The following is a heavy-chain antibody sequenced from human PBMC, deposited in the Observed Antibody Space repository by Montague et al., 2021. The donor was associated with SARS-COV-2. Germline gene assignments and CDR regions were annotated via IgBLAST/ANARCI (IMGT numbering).Heavy chain of an antibody. CDR1: GDSMSTTS. J-gene: IGHJ4*02. V-gene: IGHV4-59*01. D-gene: IGHD3-16*02. CDR2: IYNSWTT. CDR3: ARMFYDYVWETSRYRGNYFDS. Sequence: SETLSLTCSVSGDSMSTTSWSWIRQPPGKGLEWIGHIYNSWTTIYNPSLTSRATIFIDVSKTQFSLRLSSVTATDTAVYYCARMFYDYVWETSRYRGNYFDSWGQGTLVTVSS.